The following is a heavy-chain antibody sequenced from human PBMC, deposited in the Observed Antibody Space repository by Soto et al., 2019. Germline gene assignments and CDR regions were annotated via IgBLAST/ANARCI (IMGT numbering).Heavy chain of an antibody. D-gene: IGHD3-3*01. CDR3: VKGRFLEWLLYRYDY. V-gene: IGHV3-64D*08. CDR1: GFTFSSYA. J-gene: IGHJ4*02. Sequence: GGSLRLSCSASGFTFSSYAMHWVRQAPGKGLEYVSAISSNGGNTYYADSVKGRFTISRDNSKNTLYLQMSSLRAEGTAVYYCVKGRFLEWLLYRYDYWGQGTLVTVSS. CDR2: ISSNGGNT.